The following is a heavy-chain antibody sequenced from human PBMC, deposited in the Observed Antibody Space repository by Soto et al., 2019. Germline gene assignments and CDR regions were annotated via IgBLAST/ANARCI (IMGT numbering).Heavy chain of an antibody. V-gene: IGHV3-23*01. CDR3: AKRPFVHILTGSDYFDY. Sequence: EVQLLESGGGLVQPGGSLRLSCAASGFTFSSYAISWVRQAPGKGLEWVSAISGSGGSTYYADSVKGRFTISRDNSKNTLYLQMNSLRAEDTAVYYCAKRPFVHILTGSDYFDYWGQGTLVTVSS. CDR2: ISGSGGST. J-gene: IGHJ4*02. CDR1: GFTFSSYA. D-gene: IGHD3-9*01.